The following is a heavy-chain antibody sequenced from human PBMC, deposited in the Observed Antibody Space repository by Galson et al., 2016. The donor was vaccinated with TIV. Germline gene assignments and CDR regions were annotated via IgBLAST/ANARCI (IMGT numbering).Heavy chain of an antibody. Sequence: SLRLSCAASGFTFSTYAMSWVRQAPGKGLEWVSSIGTGGKTYYADSVKGRITISRDNSKDSLHLQMNSLRADDTAVYYCAKPDIATIDINYYFDYWGQGTLVTVSS. J-gene: IGHJ4*02. CDR1: GFTFSTYA. V-gene: IGHV3-23*01. D-gene: IGHD5-24*01. CDR3: AKPDIATIDINYYFDY. CDR2: IGTGGKT.